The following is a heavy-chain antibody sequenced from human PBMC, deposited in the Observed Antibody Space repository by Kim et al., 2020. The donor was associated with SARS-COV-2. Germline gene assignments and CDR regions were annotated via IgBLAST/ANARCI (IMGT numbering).Heavy chain of an antibody. D-gene: IGHD6-13*01. CDR3: ARAIAAAGEPYYYYGMDV. CDR2: INHSGST. Sequence: SETLSLTCAVYGGSFSGYYWSWIRQPPGKGLEWIGEINHSGSTNYNPSLKSRVTISVDTSKNQFSLKLSSVTAADTAVYYCARAIAAAGEPYYYYGMDV. CDR1: GGSFSGYY. V-gene: IGHV4-34*01. J-gene: IGHJ6*01.